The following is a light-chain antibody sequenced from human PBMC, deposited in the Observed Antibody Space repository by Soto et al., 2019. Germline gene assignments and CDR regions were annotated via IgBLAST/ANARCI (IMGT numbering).Light chain of an antibody. J-gene: IGKJ1*01. CDR1: QSVSTSY. Sequence: DIVLTQSPGTLSLSPWDRATLSCRASQSVSTSYLACYQQKPGQAPRLLIYGASSRATGIPDRFSGSGSGTDFTLTISGLEPADFAVYYCQQYGNSRGTFGQGTKVDIK. CDR2: GAS. CDR3: QQYGNSRGT. V-gene: IGKV3-20*01.